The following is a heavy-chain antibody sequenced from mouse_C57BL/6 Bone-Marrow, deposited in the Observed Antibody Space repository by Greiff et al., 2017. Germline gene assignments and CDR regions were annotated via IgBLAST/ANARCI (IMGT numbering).Heavy chain of an antibody. CDR2: SRNKANDYTT. D-gene: IGHD2-5*01. V-gene: IGHV7-1*01. Sequence: EVKLVESGGGLVQSGRSLRLSCATSGFTFSDFYMEWVRQAPGKGLEWIAASRNKANDYTTEYSASVKGRFIVSRDTSQSILYLQMNALRAEDTAIYYCARYSGRSNYAYAMDYWGQGTSVTVSS. CDR3: ARYSGRSNYAYAMDY. CDR1: GFTFSDFY. J-gene: IGHJ4*01.